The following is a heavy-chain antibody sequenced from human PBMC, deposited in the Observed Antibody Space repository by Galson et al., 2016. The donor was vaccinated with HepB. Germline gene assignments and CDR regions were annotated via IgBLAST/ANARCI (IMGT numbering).Heavy chain of an antibody. CDR3: ARESSSFENYYYGMDV. J-gene: IGHJ6*02. Sequence: SLRLSCAASGFTFTNHGMHWVRQAPGKGLEWVAVVWFDGTTKYYADSVKGRFTISRDNSKDTLYLQMNSLRAEETALYYCARESSSFENYYYGMDVWGQGTTVSVSS. D-gene: IGHD2-2*01. V-gene: IGHV3-33*01. CDR2: VWFDGTTK. CDR1: GFTFTNHG.